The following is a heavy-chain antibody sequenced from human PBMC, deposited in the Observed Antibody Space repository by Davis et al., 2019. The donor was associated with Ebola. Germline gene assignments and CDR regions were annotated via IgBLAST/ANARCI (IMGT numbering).Heavy chain of an antibody. V-gene: IGHV4-30-4*01. CDR3: ARDWGRGYDFWSGYSQGWFDP. CDR1: GGSISSGDYY. D-gene: IGHD3-3*01. Sequence: SETLSLTCTVSGGSISSGDYYWSWIRQPPGKGLEWIGYIYYSGSTYYNPSLKSRVTISVDTSKNQFSLKLSSVTAADTAVYYCARDWGRGYDFWSGYSQGWFDPWGQGTLVTVSS. J-gene: IGHJ5*02. CDR2: IYYSGST.